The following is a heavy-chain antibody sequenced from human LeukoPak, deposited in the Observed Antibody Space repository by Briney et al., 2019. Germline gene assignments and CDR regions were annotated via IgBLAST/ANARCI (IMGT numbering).Heavy chain of an antibody. D-gene: IGHD2-15*01. V-gene: IGHV3-30*18. CDR1: GFTFSSYG. Sequence: GRSLRLSCAASGFTFSSYGMHWVRQAPGKGLEWVAVMSYDGSNKDYADSVKGRFTISRDNYKHTLYVQMNSLRAEDTAVYYCAKDSSGGWPPSHYFDPWGQGTLVTVSS. J-gene: IGHJ4*02. CDR2: MSYDGSNK. CDR3: AKDSSGGWPPSHYFDP.